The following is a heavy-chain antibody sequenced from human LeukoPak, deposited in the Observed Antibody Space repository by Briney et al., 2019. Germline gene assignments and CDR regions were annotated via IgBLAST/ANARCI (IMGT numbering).Heavy chain of an antibody. CDR1: GGSISSYY. CDR3: ARPYSSGWYSGMDAFDI. D-gene: IGHD6-19*01. V-gene: IGHV4-59*08. J-gene: IGHJ3*02. Sequence: PSETLSLTCTVSGGSISSYYWSWIRQPPGKGLEWIGYIYYSGSTNYNPSLKSRVTISVDTSKNQFSLKLSSVTAADTAVYYCARPYSSGWYSGMDAFDIWGQGTMVTVSS. CDR2: IYYSGST.